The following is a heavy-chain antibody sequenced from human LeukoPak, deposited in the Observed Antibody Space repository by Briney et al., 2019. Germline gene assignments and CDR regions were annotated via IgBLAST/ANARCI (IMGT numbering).Heavy chain of an antibody. CDR2: INSDGRGT. J-gene: IGHJ4*02. CDR3: AGRSGSYYSLNY. V-gene: IGHV3-74*01. Sequence: GGSLRLSCAAAGFTFSSYWMHWVRQAPGKGLVWVSRINSDGRGTSYADSVKGRFTISRDNAKNTLYLQMNSLRAEDTAVYYCAGRSGSYYSLNYWGQGTLVTVSS. D-gene: IGHD3-10*01. CDR1: GFTFSSYW.